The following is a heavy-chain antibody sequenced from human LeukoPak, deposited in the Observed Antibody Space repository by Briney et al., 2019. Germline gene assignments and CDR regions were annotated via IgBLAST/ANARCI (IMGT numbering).Heavy chain of an antibody. V-gene: IGHV1-18*01. CDR2: ISAYNGNT. Sequence: ASVKVSCKASGYTFTSYGISWVRQAPGQGLEWMGWISAYNGNTNYAQKLQGRVTMTTDTSTSTAYMELRSLRSDDTAVYYCARKGPWELLPFYFDYWGQGTLVTVSS. J-gene: IGHJ4*02. D-gene: IGHD1-26*01. CDR3: ARKGPWELLPFYFDY. CDR1: GYTFTSYG.